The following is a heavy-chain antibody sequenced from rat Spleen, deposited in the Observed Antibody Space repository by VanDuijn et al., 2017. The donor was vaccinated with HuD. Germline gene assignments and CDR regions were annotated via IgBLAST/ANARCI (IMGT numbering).Heavy chain of an antibody. CDR3: GRDNNYKAY. D-gene: IGHD1-10*01. V-gene: IGHV3-3*01. Sequence: YIDSAGSTNYNPSLKSRISITRDTSKNQFFLQVNSVTTEDTATYYCGRDNNYKAYWGQGTLVTVSS. CDR2: IDSAGST. J-gene: IGHJ3*01.